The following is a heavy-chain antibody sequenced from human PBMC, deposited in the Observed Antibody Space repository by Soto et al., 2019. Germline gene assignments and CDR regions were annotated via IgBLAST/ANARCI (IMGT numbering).Heavy chain of an antibody. J-gene: IGHJ6*02. CDR1: RYTFTRYH. D-gene: IGHD6-19*01. CDR2: INPNSGGT. Sequence: GASVTVTLMASRYTFTRYHMHWVRQAPGQGLEWMGWINPNSGGTNYAQKIQGWVTMTRDTSISTAYMELSRLRSDDTAVYYCARGSYSSGWFPYSNFMDFWGQGTTVTVSS. V-gene: IGHV1-2*04. CDR3: ARGSYSSGWFPYSNFMDF.